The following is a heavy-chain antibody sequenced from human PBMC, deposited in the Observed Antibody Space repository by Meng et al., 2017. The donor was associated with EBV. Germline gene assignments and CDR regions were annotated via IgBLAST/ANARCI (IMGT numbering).Heavy chain of an antibody. J-gene: IGHJ5*02. Sequence: LEESGPALVKPSEPLYLTCTVSGGSISSSSYYWGWIRQPPGKGLEWIGSIYYSGSTYYNPSLKSRATISVDTSKNQFSLKLSSVTAADTAVYYCARVVATIFTNWFDPWGQGTLVTISS. CDR1: GGSISSSSYY. CDR3: ARVVATIFTNWFDP. V-gene: IGHV4-39*07. CDR2: IYYSGST. D-gene: IGHD5-12*01.